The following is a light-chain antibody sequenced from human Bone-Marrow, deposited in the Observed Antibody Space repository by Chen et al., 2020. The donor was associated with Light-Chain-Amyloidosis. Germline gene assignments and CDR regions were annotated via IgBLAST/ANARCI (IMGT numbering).Light chain of an antibody. CDR3: QVWDRSSDRPV. CDR2: DDS. Sequence: SYVLTQPSSVSVAPGQTATIACGGNNIGSTSVHWYQQTPGQAPLLVVYDDSDRPPGIPERLSGSNSGNTATLTISRVEAGDAADYYWQVWDRSSDRPVFGGGTKLTVL. CDR1: NIGSTS. V-gene: IGLV3-21*02. J-gene: IGLJ3*02.